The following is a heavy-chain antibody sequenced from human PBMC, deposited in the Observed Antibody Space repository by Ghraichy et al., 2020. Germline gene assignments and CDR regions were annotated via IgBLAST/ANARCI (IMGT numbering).Heavy chain of an antibody. J-gene: IGHJ4*02. CDR1: GGSISSGGYY. Sequence: SETLSLTCTVSGGSISSGGYYWSWIRQHPGKGLEWIGYIYYSGSTYYNPSLKSRVTISVDMSKNQFSLKLSSVTAADTAVYYCARDIKGRGYFDYWGQGTLVTVSS. D-gene: IGHD3-10*01. CDR2: IYYSGST. V-gene: IGHV4-31*03. CDR3: ARDIKGRGYFDY.